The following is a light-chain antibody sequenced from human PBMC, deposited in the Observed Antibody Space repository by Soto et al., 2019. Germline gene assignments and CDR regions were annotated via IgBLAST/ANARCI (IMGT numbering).Light chain of an antibody. Sequence: DIQMTQSPSAMSASVGDRVTITCRASQGISNYLAWFQQKPGKVPERLIYATSSLQXGVPSRFXXXXXXXXXXXXXXXLQPEDSATYYCLQHNIYPWTFGQGTKVEI. CDR3: LQHNIYPWT. CDR2: ATS. CDR1: QGISNY. V-gene: IGKV1-17*03. J-gene: IGKJ1*01.